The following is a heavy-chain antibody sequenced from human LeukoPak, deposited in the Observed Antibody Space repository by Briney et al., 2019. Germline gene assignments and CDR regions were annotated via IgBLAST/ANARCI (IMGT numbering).Heavy chain of an antibody. D-gene: IGHD3-3*01. CDR1: GSSIRSGSYY. V-gene: IGHV4-61*02. CDR2: IYTGGST. J-gene: IGHJ3*02. Sequence: PSQTLSLTCTVSGSSIRSGSYYWSWMRQPAGNGLEWIGRIYTGGSTNYNPSLKSRVTISVDTSKNQFSLKLSSVTAADTAVYYCARGSYYDFWSGYYPSGAFDIWGQGTMVTVS. CDR3: ARGSYYDFWSGYYPSGAFDI.